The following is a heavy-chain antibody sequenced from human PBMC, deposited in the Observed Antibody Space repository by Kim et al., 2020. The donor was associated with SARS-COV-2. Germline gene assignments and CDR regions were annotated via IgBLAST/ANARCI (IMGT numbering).Heavy chain of an antibody. D-gene: IGHD6-13*01. J-gene: IGHJ6*02. CDR2: ISSSSSYI. CDR1: GFTFSSYS. Sequence: GGSLRLSCAASGFTFSSYSMNWVRQAPGKGLEWVSSISSSSSYIYYADSVKGRFTISRDNAKNSLYLQMNSLRAEDTAVYYCARDEQLVAYYYYYYGMDVWGQGTTVTVSS. V-gene: IGHV3-21*01. CDR3: ARDEQLVAYYYYYYGMDV.